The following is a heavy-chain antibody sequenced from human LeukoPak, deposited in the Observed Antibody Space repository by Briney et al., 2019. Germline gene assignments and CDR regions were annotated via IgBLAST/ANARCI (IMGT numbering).Heavy chain of an antibody. D-gene: IGHD6-19*01. CDR2: ISSSGSTI. J-gene: IGHJ4*02. CDR1: GFTFSSYE. CDR3: AGGAVAGYLFDY. Sequence: GGSLRLSCAASGFTFSSYEMNWVRQAPGKGLEWVSYISSSGSTIYYADSVKGRFTISRDNAKNSLYLQMNSLRAEDTAVYYCAGGAVAGYLFDYWGQGTLVTVSS. V-gene: IGHV3-48*03.